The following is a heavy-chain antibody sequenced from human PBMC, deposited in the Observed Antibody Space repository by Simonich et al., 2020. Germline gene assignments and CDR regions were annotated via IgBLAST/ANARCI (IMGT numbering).Heavy chain of an antibody. V-gene: IGHV1-2*02. CDR3: ARGRLTGDKGAFDI. Sequence: QVQLVQSGAEVKKPGASVKVSCKASGYPFTGYYMHGVRQAPGQGLEWMGWINPNSGGTNNAQKFQGRVTMTRDTSISTAYMELSRLRSDDTAVYYCARGRLTGDKGAFDIWGQGTMVTVSS. CDR1: GYPFTGYY. J-gene: IGHJ3*02. D-gene: IGHD7-27*01. CDR2: INPNSGGT.